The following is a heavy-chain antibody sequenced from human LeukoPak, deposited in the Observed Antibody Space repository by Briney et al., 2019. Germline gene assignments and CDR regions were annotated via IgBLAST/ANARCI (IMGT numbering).Heavy chain of an antibody. D-gene: IGHD6-13*01. CDR1: GFTFSSYW. J-gene: IGHJ4*02. CDR3: ARDLDSSSRGSDY. CDR2: IKQDGSEK. V-gene: IGHV3-7*01. Sequence: GGSLRLSCAASGFTFSSYWMSWVRQAPGKGLEWVANIKQDGSEKYYVDSVKGRFTISRDNAKNSLYLQMNSLRAEDTAVYYCARDLDSSSRGSDYWGQGTLVTVSS.